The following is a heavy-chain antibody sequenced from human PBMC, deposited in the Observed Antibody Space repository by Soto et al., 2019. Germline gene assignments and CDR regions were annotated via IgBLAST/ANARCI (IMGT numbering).Heavy chain of an antibody. CDR1: GFSLSTSGIG. V-gene: IGHV2-5*02. CDR3: AHRLSRTPASGSGSWGPYYFDY. J-gene: IGHJ4*02. D-gene: IGHD3-10*01. CDR2: IYWDDDK. Sequence: QITLKESGPTLVKPTQTLTLTCTFSGFSLSTSGIGVGWIRQPPGKALEWLALIYWDDDKRYSPSLKSRLTITKDTYKNQVVLTVTNMDPVDTATYYCAHRLSRTPASGSGSWGPYYFDYWGQGTLVTVSS.